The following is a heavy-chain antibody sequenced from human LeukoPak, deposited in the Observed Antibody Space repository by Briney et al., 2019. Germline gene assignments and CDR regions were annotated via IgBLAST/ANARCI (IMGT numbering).Heavy chain of an antibody. CDR3: AKDIHYGSGSYYPGVFDY. J-gene: IGHJ4*02. D-gene: IGHD3-10*01. V-gene: IGHV3-9*01. CDR1: GFTFDDYA. CDR2: IGWNSGSI. Sequence: GGSLRLSCAASGFTFDDYAMHWVRQAPGKGLEWVSGIGWNSGSIGYADSVKGRFTISRDNAKNSLYLQMNSLRAEDTALYYCAKDIHYGSGSYYPGVFDYWGQGSLVTVSS.